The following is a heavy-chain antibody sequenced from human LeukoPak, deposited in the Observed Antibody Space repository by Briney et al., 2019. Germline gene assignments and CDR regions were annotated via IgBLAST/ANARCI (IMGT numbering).Heavy chain of an antibody. Sequence: GGSLRLSCAASGFTLSSHSMNWVRQAPGKGLEWVSSISSGSTYIYYADSVKGRFTISRDNAKNSLYLQMNSLRAEDTAVYYCARGYSYGASGFDYWGQGTLVTVSS. V-gene: IGHV3-21*01. CDR2: ISSGSTYI. J-gene: IGHJ4*02. CDR1: GFTLSSHS. CDR3: ARGYSYGASGFDY. D-gene: IGHD5-18*01.